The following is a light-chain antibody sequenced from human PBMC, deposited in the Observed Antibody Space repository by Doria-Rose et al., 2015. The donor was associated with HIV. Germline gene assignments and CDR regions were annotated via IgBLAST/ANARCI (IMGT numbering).Light chain of an antibody. CDR3: LQYGTSWT. V-gene: IGKV3-20*01. Sequence: EIVLTQSPGTLSLSPGERATLSCRASQRVKSSYLAWYQQKPGQAPRLIIYDASTRVTGIPDRFSGSGSGTDFTLTISRLEPEDFALYYVLQYGTSWTFGQGTKAE. CDR2: DAS. J-gene: IGKJ1*01. CDR1: QRVKSSY.